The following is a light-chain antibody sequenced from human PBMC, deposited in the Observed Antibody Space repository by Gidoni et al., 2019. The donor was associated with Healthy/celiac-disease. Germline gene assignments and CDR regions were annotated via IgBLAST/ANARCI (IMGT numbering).Light chain of an antibody. V-gene: IGLV1-40*01. J-gene: IGLJ2*01. CDR3: QSYDSSLSGVV. Sequence: QSVLTQTPSVSVAPGQRVTISCTGSRSNIGAGYAVHWYQQLPGTAPKLLIYGNTDRPSGVPDRFSGYKSGTSASLAINGLQAEDEADYYCQSYDSSLSGVVFGGGTKLTVL. CDR1: RSNIGAGYA. CDR2: GNT.